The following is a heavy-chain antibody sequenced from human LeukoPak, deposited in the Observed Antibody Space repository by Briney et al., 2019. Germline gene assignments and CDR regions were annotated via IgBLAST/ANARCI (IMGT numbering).Heavy chain of an antibody. CDR3: ARNGVRVQPHPWTGRFDY. CDR1: GGSFSGYY. Sequence: PSETLSLTCAVYGGSFSGYYWSWIRQPPGKGLEWIGEINHSGSTNYSPSLKSRVTISVDTSKNQFSLKLSSVTAADTAVYYCARNGVRVQPHPWTGRFDYWGQGTLVTVSS. V-gene: IGHV4-34*01. D-gene: IGHD3/OR15-3a*01. CDR2: INHSGST. J-gene: IGHJ4*02.